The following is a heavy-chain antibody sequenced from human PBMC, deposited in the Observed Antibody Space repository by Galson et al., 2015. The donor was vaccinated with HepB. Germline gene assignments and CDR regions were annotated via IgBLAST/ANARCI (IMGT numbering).Heavy chain of an antibody. J-gene: IGHJ4*02. CDR3: ARDPYDFWSGYASDY. CDR1: GYTFSSYG. V-gene: IGHV1-18*01. CDR2: ISVYNGNT. D-gene: IGHD3-3*01. Sequence: SVKVSCKASGYTFSSYGNTWVRQAPGQGLEWMGWISVYNGNTNYAQKLQGRVTMTTDTSTSTAYMELRSLRSDDTAVYYCARDPYDFWSGYASDYWGQGTLVTVSS.